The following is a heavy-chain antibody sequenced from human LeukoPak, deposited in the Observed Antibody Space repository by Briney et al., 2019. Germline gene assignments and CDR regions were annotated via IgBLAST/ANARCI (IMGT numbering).Heavy chain of an antibody. CDR2: INHSGST. Sequence: PSETLSLTCAVYGGSFSGYYWSWIRQPPGKGLEWIGEINHSGSTNYNPSLKSRVTISVDTSKNQFSLKLSSVTAADTAVYYCARGRMVRCLFDPWGQGTLVTVSS. J-gene: IGHJ5*02. CDR1: GGSFSGYY. D-gene: IGHD5-18*01. V-gene: IGHV4-34*01. CDR3: ARGRMVRCLFDP.